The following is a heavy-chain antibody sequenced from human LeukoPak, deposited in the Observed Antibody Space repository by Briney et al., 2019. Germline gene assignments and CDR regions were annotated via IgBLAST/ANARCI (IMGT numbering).Heavy chain of an antibody. D-gene: IGHD3-10*01. CDR2: INPNSGGT. J-gene: IGHJ1*01. CDR3: ARDRITMVRGVSGFQH. CDR1: GYTFTGYY. Sequence: GASVKVSCKASGYTFTGYYMHWVRQAPGQGLEWMGWINPNSGGTNYAQKLQGWVTMTRDTSISTAYMELSRLRSDDTAVYYCARDRITMVRGVSGFQHWGQGTLVTVSS. V-gene: IGHV1-2*04.